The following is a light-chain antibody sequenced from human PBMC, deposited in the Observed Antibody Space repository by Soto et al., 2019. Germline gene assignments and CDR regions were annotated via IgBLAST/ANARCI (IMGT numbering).Light chain of an antibody. CDR2: SAS. Sequence: DIVLTQSPGPVSLSPGERATLSCRASQSVSRSDLAWYQQKPGQAPRLIIYSASRRATGFPARFSGSGSGTDCTLTISSLQSEDVSVYYCQQYNNWLWTFAQGTKVDIK. V-gene: IGKV3-20*01. CDR3: QQYNNWLWT. CDR1: QSVSRSD. J-gene: IGKJ1*01.